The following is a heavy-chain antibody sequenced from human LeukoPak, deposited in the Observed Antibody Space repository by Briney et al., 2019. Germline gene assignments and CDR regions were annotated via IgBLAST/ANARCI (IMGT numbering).Heavy chain of an antibody. CDR1: GYSFSTYW. J-gene: IGHJ4*02. CDR2: IYPGDSDT. V-gene: IGHV5-51*01. Sequence: GESLKIPCKGSGYSFSTYWIAWVRQMPGKGLEWMGNIYPGDSDTRYSPSFQGQVTISADKSISTAYLQWSSLKASDTAIYYCARQGCSSSSCYTFDYWGQGTLVTVSS. CDR3: ARQGCSSSSCYTFDY. D-gene: IGHD2-2*02.